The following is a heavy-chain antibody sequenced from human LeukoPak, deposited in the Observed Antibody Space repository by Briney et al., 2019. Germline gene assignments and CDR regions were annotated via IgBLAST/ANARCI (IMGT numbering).Heavy chain of an antibody. CDR3: ARCERYYDILTGYSYYYGMDV. CDR2: INPNSGGT. D-gene: IGHD3-9*01. Sequence: GASVKVSCKASGYTFTSYGISWVRQAPGQGLEWMGWINPNSGGTNYAQKFQGRVTMTRDTSISTAYMELSRLRSDDTAVYYCARCERYYDILTGYSYYYGMDVWGQGTTVTVSS. CDR1: GYTFTSYG. V-gene: IGHV1-2*02. J-gene: IGHJ6*02.